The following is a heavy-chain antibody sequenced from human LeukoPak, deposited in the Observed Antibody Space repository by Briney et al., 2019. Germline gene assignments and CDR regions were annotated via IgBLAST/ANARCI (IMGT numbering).Heavy chain of an antibody. CDR2: ISSSGDTI. J-gene: IGHJ3*02. CDR3: ARESAWAFDI. V-gene: IGHV3-11*01. CDR1: GFTFSGYY. Sequence: GGSLRLSCAAPGFTFSGYYMGWIRQAPGKGLEWVSYISSSGDTIYYADSVKGRFTISRDNAKNSLYLRMNSLRAEDTAVYYCARESAWAFDIWGQGTMVTVSS.